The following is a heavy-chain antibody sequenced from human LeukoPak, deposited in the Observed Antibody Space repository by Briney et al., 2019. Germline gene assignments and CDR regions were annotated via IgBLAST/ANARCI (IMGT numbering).Heavy chain of an antibody. CDR3: ARRAYSYGYDY. Sequence: SETLSLTCAVSGGSISSYYRSWIRQTPGKGLEWIGDIYYSGSTNYNPSLKSRVTISVDTSKNQFSLKLSSVTAADTAVYYCARRAYSYGYDYWGQGTLVTVSS. V-gene: IGHV4-59*01. J-gene: IGHJ4*02. CDR1: GGSISSYY. D-gene: IGHD5-18*01. CDR2: IYYSGST.